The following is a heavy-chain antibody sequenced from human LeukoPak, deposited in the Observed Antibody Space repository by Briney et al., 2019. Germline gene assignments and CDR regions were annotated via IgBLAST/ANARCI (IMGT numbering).Heavy chain of an antibody. CDR1: GFSVSSNY. Sequence: EGSLRLSCVASGFSVSSNYMNWVRQAPGKGLEWVSGIYSGGNTNFADSVRGRFTISRDDSKNTLFLQMNSLRAEDTAVYYCARSTPVPGVATFDIWGQGTMVTVSS. CDR3: ARSTPVPGVATFDI. V-gene: IGHV3-53*01. CDR2: IYSGGNT. D-gene: IGHD2-2*01. J-gene: IGHJ3*02.